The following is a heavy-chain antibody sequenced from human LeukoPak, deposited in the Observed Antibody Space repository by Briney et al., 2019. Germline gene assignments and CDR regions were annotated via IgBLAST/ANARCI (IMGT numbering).Heavy chain of an antibody. Sequence: GGSLRLSCAASGFTFDDYAMHWVRQAPGKGLEWVSGISWSSGSIGYADSVKGRFTISRDNAKNSLYLQMNSLRAEDTALYHCAKDGINCSSTSCYYYYYMDVWGKGTTVTVSS. D-gene: IGHD2-2*01. V-gene: IGHV3-9*01. CDR2: ISWSSGSI. CDR3: AKDGINCSSTSCYYYYYMDV. CDR1: GFTFDDYA. J-gene: IGHJ6*03.